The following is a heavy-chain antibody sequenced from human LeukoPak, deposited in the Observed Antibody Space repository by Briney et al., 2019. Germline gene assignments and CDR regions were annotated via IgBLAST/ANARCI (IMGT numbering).Heavy chain of an antibody. CDR3: ARDPGGWFGESVDY. J-gene: IGHJ4*02. CDR1: GYTFTSYG. CDR2: ISAYNGNT. Sequence: ASVKVSCKASGYTFTSYGISWLRQAPGQGLEWMGWISAYNGNTNYAQKLQGRVTMTTDTSTSTAYMELRSLRSDDTAVYYCARDPGGWFGESVDYWGQGTLVTVSS. V-gene: IGHV1-18*01. D-gene: IGHD3-10*01.